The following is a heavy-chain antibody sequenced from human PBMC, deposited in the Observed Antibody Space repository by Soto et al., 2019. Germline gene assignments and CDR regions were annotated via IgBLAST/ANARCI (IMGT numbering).Heavy chain of an antibody. CDR2: VKSKTDGGTI. Sequence: EVQLVESGGGLVKPGGSLRLSCAASGFTFSNAWMTWVRQAPGKGLEWVGRVKSKTDGGTIDYAAPVKDRFTISRDDSNNTLYVQMNSLKTEETAVYYCIGTYSGSSMRFDYWGQGTLVTVSS. CDR1: GFTFSNAW. V-gene: IGHV3-15*01. D-gene: IGHD5-12*01. J-gene: IGHJ4*02. CDR3: IGTYSGSSMRFDY.